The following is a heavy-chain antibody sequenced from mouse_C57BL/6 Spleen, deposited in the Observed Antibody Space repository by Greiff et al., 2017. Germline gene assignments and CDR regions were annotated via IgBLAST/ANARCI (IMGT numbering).Heavy chain of an antibody. J-gene: IGHJ2*01. Sequence: VQLQQPGAELVKPGASVKLSCKASGYTFTSYWMHWVKQRPGQGLEWIGMIHPNSGSTNYNEKFKSKATLTVDKSSSTAYMQLSSLTSEDSAVYYCPGSSGYSYFEYWGTGTTLTVSS. D-gene: IGHD3-2*02. CDR1: GYTFTSYW. CDR3: PGSSGYSYFEY. V-gene: IGHV1-64*01. CDR2: IHPNSGST.